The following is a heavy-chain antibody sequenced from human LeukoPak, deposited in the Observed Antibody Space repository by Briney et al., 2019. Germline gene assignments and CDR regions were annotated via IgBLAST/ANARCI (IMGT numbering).Heavy chain of an antibody. Sequence: PGRSLRLSCAASGFAFRTYEMNWVRQAPGKGLEWVTYISSSGSTIYYADSVKGRFTISRDNAKNSLYLQMNSLRAEDTAVCYCARESRAGYDYVWESYRYTGLDYWGQGTLVTVSS. J-gene: IGHJ4*02. V-gene: IGHV3-48*03. D-gene: IGHD3-16*02. CDR2: ISSSGSTI. CDR3: ARESRAGYDYVWESYRYTGLDY. CDR1: GFAFRTYE.